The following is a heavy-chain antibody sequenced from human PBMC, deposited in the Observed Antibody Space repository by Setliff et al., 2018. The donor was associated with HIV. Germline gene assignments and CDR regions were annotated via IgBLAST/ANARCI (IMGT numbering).Heavy chain of an antibody. D-gene: IGHD4-4*01. J-gene: IGHJ4*02. V-gene: IGHV3-23*01. CDR1: GFTFSSYA. Sequence: GGSLRLSCAASGFTFSSYAMSWVRQAPGKGLEWVSAISGSGGSTYYADSVKGRFTISRDNSKNTVYVQMNSLRAEDTAMYYCAKTQTVITVYGPFDSWGQGTPVTVSS. CDR3: AKTQTVITVYGPFDS. CDR2: ISGSGGST.